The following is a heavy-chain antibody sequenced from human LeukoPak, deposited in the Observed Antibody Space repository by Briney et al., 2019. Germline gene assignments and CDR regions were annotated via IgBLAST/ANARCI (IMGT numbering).Heavy chain of an antibody. V-gene: IGHV3-23*01. CDR1: GFTFSSYA. J-gene: IGHJ4*02. Sequence: RASLRVSCAASGFTFSSYAMRWVCEGPGKGLEWVSAISGGGGSTYYADSVKGGFTISRDNSKNTLYLQMNSLRAEDTAVYYCAKDHSFWSGYPTHFDYWGQGTLVTVSS. CDR2: ISGGGGST. D-gene: IGHD3-3*01. CDR3: AKDHSFWSGYPTHFDY.